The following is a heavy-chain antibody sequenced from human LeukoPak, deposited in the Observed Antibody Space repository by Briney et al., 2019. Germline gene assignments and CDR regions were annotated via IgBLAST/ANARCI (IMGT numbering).Heavy chain of an antibody. CDR2: ISGSSSYI. CDR3: ARVKTMIIVVSLFDY. J-gene: IGHJ4*02. V-gene: IGHV3-21*04. CDR1: GFIFSSYS. Sequence: GGSLRLSCAASGFIFSSYSMNWVRQAPGKGLEWVSSISGSSSYIYYADSVRGRFTISRDNAKNSLYLQMNSLRAEDTAVYYCARVKTMIIVVSLFDYWGQGTLVTVSS. D-gene: IGHD3-22*01.